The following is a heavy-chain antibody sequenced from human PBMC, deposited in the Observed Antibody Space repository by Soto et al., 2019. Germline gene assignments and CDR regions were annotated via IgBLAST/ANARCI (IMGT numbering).Heavy chain of an antibody. Sequence: QVQLVQSGAEVKKPGSSVRVSCKTSGDTFNTFAISWVRQAPGQGLEWMGGIIPIFGTPDYAQQFPGRVTSSADESTSTAYLELRSLRYEDTAVYYCARSPGITGTRASQYAMDVWGQGTTVTVSS. V-gene: IGHV1-69*01. CDR1: GDTFNTFA. CDR3: ARSPGITGTRASQYAMDV. CDR2: IIPIFGTP. D-gene: IGHD1-20*01. J-gene: IGHJ6*02.